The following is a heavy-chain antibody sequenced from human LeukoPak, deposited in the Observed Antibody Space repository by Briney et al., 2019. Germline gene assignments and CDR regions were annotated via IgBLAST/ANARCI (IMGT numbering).Heavy chain of an antibody. CDR2: IKQDGSEK. J-gene: IGHJ3*02. CDR3: AGYCSSTSCYAMGGFDAFDI. Sequence: GGSLRLSCAASGFTFSSYWMSWVRQAPGKGLEWVANIKQDGSEKYYVDSVKGRFTISRDNAKNSLYLQMNSLRAEDTAVYYRAGYCSSTSCYAMGGFDAFDIWGQGTMVTVSS. CDR1: GFTFSSYW. V-gene: IGHV3-7*03. D-gene: IGHD2-2*01.